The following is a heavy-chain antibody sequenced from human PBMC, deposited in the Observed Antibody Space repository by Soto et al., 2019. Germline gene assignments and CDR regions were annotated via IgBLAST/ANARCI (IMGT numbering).Heavy chain of an antibody. CDR2: INRNSGGT. CDR1: GYSFTGYQ. J-gene: IGHJ4*02. D-gene: IGHD1-1*01. CDR3: ARGRPNGSPGN. V-gene: IGHV1-2*02. Sequence: QVQLVQSGAEVKKPGASVNVSFKASGYSFTGYQIHWVRQAPGQGLEWMGWINRNSGGTNLAQKFQGRVTMTRDTSVTTAYLEINGLTSDDTAVYYCARGRPNGSPGNWGQGTLVSVSS.